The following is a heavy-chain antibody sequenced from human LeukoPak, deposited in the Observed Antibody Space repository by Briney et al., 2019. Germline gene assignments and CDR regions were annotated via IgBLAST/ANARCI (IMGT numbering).Heavy chain of an antibody. J-gene: IGHJ6*02. CDR2: ISSNGGST. CDR1: GFTFSSYA. CDR3: AGGYSGYDSSVVPYYGMDV. Sequence: GGSLRLSCAASGFTFSSYAMHWVRQAPGKGLEYVSAISSNGGSTYYANSVKGRFTISRDNSKNTLYLQMGSLRAEDIAVYYCAGGYSGYDSSVVPYYGMDVWGQGTTVTVSS. V-gene: IGHV3-64*01. D-gene: IGHD5-12*01.